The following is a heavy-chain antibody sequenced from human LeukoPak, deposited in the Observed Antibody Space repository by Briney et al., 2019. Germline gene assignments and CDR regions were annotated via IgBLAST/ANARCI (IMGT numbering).Heavy chain of an antibody. V-gene: IGHV3-23*01. CDR3: ARCYTYGTTWFGGLDV. CDR2: TGVSGS. D-gene: IGHD3-10*01. J-gene: IGHJ6*02. Sequence: GGSLRLSCAASGFTFSSSAMTWVRQVLGKGLEWVSTTGVSGSYYADSVKGRFTISRDNSKNTLYRQMNSLRAEDTAVYYCARCYTYGTTWFGGLDVWGQGTTVTVSS. CDR1: GFTFSSSA.